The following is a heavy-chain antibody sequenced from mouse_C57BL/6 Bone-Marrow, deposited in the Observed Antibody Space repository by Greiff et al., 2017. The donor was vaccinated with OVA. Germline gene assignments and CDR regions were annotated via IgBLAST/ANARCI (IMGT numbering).Heavy chain of an antibody. CDR1: GYTFTSYW. J-gene: IGHJ1*03. D-gene: IGHD1-1*01. CDR3: ARGAFYYYGSSPFDV. V-gene: IGHV1-72*01. CDR2: IDPNSGGT. Sequence: QVQLKQPGAELVKPGASVKLSCKASGYTFTSYWMHWVKQRPGRGLEWIGRIDPNSGGTKYNEKFKSKATLTVDKPSSTAYMQLSSLTSEDSAVYYCARGAFYYYGSSPFDVWGTGTTVTVSS.